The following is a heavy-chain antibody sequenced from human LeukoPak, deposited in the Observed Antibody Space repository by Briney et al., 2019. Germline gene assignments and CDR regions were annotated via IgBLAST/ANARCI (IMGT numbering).Heavy chain of an antibody. CDR2: IYPGDSDT. D-gene: IGHD6-19*01. V-gene: IGHV5-51*01. CDR1: GYSFTNYW. Sequence: GESLKISCKVSGYSFTNYWIGWVRQMPGKGLNWMGIIYPGDSDTRYSPSFQGQVTISADKSISTAYLQWSSLKASDTAMYYCAIAASTSAWAPNVAYWGQGTMVTVSS. J-gene: IGHJ4*02. CDR3: AIAASTSAWAPNVAY.